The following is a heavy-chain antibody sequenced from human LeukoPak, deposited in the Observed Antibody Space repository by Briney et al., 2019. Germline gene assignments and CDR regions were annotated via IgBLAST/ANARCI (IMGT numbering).Heavy chain of an antibody. V-gene: IGHV4-61*02. CDR1: GGSISSGSYY. D-gene: IGHD6-13*01. CDR3: ARALRGIAAAGTKYYYYMDV. J-gene: IGHJ6*03. CDR2: IYTSGST. Sequence: SQTLSLTCTVSGGSISSGSYYWSWIRQPAGKGLEWIGRIYTSGSTNYNPSLKSRVTMSVDTSKNQFSLKLSSVTAADTAVYYCARALRGIAAAGTKYYYYMDVWGKGTTVTVSS.